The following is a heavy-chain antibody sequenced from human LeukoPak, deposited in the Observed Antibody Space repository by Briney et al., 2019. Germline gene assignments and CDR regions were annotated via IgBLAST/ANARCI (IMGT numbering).Heavy chain of an antibody. CDR1: GGTFSSYA. CDR2: IIPIFGTA. J-gene: IGHJ3*02. V-gene: IGHV1-69*05. CDR3: ARLYEGDAFDI. D-gene: IGHD2-2*02. Sequence: ASVKVSCKASGGTFSSYAISWVRQAPGQGLEWMGGIIPIFGTANYAQKFQGRVTITTDESTSTAYMELRSLRSDDTAVYYCARLYEGDAFDIWGQGTMVTVSS.